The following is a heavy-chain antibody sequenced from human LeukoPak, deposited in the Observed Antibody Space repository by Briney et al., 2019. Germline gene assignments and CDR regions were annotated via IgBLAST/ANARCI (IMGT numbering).Heavy chain of an antibody. V-gene: IGHV3-23*01. D-gene: IGHD3-16*01. CDR3: AKDRTWSRSRWFWGVFSLET. CDR2: LSGDVGANT. Sequence: GGSLRLSCAPSGFTFSTYAMSWVRQAPGKGLEWVSGLSGDVGANTYYADSVKGRFTIARDNSKNTLFLQMDSLRAEDTAVHYCAKDRTWSRSRWFWGVFSLETWGQGTVVTVSS. J-gene: IGHJ3*01. CDR1: GFTFSTYA.